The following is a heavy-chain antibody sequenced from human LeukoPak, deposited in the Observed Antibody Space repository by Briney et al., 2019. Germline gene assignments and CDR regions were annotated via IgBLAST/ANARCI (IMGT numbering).Heavy chain of an antibody. D-gene: IGHD2-21*02. CDR2: IRSRAYGGTT. J-gene: IGHJ6*03. V-gene: IGHV3-49*03. Sequence: GGSLRLSCTASGFTFGDYAMSWFRQAPGKGLEWVGFIRSRAYGGTTEYAASVKGRFTISRDDSKSIAYLQMNSLKTEDTAVYYRTRAYCGGDCYSYYYYMDVWGKGTTGIVSS. CDR3: TRAYCGGDCYSYYYYMDV. CDR1: GFTFGDYA.